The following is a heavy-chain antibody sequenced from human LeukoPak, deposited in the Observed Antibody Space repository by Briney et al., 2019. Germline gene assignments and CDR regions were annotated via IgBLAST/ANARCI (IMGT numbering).Heavy chain of an antibody. CDR2: INPNSGGT. J-gene: IGHJ5*02. Sequence: ASVKVSCKASGYTFTGYYMHWVRQAPGQGLEWMGWINPNSGGTNYAQKFQGRVTMTRDTSISTAYMELSRLRSDDTAVYYCAREERDYYSSWYGNPNWFDPWGQGTLVTVSS. V-gene: IGHV1-2*02. D-gene: IGHD6-13*01. CDR1: GYTFTGYY. CDR3: AREERDYYSSWYGNPNWFDP.